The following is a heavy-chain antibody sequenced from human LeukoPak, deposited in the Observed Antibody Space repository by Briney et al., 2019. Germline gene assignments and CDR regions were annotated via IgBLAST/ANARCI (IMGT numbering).Heavy chain of an antibody. CDR1: GGSISSYY. D-gene: IGHD6-13*01. CDR3: ARLYSSSLGRVFDY. J-gene: IGHJ4*02. V-gene: IGHV4-59*01. CDR2: IYYSGST. Sequence: SETLSLTCTVSGGSISSYYWSWIRQPPGKGLEWIGYIYYSGSTNYSPSLKSRVTISVDTSKNQFSLKLSSVTAADTAVYYCARLYSSSLGRVFDYWGQRTLVTVSS.